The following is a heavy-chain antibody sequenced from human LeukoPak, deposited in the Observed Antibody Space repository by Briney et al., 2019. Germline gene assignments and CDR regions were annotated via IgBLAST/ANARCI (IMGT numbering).Heavy chain of an antibody. Sequence: PSETLSLTCTVSGGSISSSSYYWGWIRQPPGKGLEWIGSIYYSGSTYYNPSLKSRVTISVDTSKNQFSLKLSSVTAADTAVYYRARLAYGGKTDYWGQGTLVTVSS. V-gene: IGHV4-39*01. CDR1: GGSISSSSYY. CDR2: IYYSGST. D-gene: IGHD4-23*01. CDR3: ARLAYGGKTDY. J-gene: IGHJ4*02.